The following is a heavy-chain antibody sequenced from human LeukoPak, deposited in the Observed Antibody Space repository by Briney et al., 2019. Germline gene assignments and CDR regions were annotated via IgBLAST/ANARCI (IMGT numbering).Heavy chain of an antibody. Sequence: GGSLRLSCAASGFTFSRFTMNWVRQAPGKGLEWVSSITGSSSYIYYADSVKGRFSISRDNAKNSLYLQMSTLRAEDTAVYYCTRDGDTDMVGGYYYYMDVWGKGTTVTVSS. V-gene: IGHV3-21*01. J-gene: IGHJ6*03. D-gene: IGHD5-18*01. CDR3: TRDGDTDMVGGYYYYMDV. CDR1: GFTFSRFT. CDR2: ITGSSSYI.